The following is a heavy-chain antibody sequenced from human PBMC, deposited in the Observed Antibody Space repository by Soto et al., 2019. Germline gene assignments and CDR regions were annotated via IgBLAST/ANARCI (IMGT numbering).Heavy chain of an antibody. V-gene: IGHV1-8*01. D-gene: IGHD3-22*01. Sequence: ASVKVSCKAYGYTFTSYDINWVRQATGQGLEWMGWMNPNSGNTGYAQKFQGRVTMTRNTSISTAYMELSSLRSEDTAVYYCARAYYYDSSGYYIFQQWGQGNLVMVSS. J-gene: IGHJ1*01. CDR3: ARAYYYDSSGYYIFQQ. CDR2: MNPNSGNT. CDR1: GYTFTSYD.